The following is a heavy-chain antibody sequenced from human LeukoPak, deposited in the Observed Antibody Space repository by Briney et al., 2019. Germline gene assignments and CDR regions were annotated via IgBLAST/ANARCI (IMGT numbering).Heavy chain of an antibody. CDR2: IYSGGST. J-gene: IGHJ4*02. CDR3: ARVSCGGGSCYHFDY. V-gene: IGHV3-53*01. D-gene: IGHD2-15*01. Sequence: GGSLRLSCAASGFTISSNYMSWVRQAPGKGLEWVSVIYSGGSTYYADAVKGRFTISRDNSKNTLYLQMNSLRAEDTAVYYCARVSCGGGSCYHFDYWGQGTLVTVSS. CDR1: GFTISSNY.